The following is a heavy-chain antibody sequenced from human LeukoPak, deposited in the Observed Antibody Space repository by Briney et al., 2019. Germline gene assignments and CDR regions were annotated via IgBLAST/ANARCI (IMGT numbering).Heavy chain of an antibody. CDR3: ARVSIKTPMIVVPRAFDI. CDR2: IYYSGST. J-gene: IGHJ3*02. CDR1: GGSISSGDYY. Sequence: SQTLSLTCVVSGGSISSGDYYWSWIRQPPGKGLEWIGYIYYSGSTYYNPSLKSRVTISVDTSKNQFSLKLSSVTAADTAVYYCARVSIKTPMIVVPRAFDIWGQGTMVTVSS. D-gene: IGHD3-22*01. V-gene: IGHV4-30-4*01.